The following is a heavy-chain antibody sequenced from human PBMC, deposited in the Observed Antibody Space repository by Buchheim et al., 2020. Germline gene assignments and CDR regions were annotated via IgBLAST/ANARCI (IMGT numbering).Heavy chain of an antibody. J-gene: IGHJ5*02. CDR1: GYTFTSYD. CDR3: ARGLLGDATIFGVVPEGGWFDP. D-gene: IGHD3-3*01. Sequence: QVQLVQSGAEVRKPGASVKVSCKASGYTFTSYDINWVRQATGQGLEWMGWMNPNSGNTGYAQKFQGRVTMTRNTSISTAYMELSSLRSEDTAVYYCARGLLGDATIFGVVPEGGWFDPWGQGTL. V-gene: IGHV1-8*01. CDR2: MNPNSGNT.